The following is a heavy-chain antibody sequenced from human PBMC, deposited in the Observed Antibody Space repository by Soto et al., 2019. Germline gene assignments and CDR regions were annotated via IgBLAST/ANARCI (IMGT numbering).Heavy chain of an antibody. CDR2: IYYSGST. Sequence: PSETLSLTCTVSGGSISSYYWSWIRQHPGKGLEWIGYIYYSGSTYYNPSLKSRVTISVDTSKNQFSLKLSSVTAADTAVYYCATQYYYDSSGYYATLDYWGQGTLVTVSS. D-gene: IGHD3-22*01. V-gene: IGHV4-59*06. CDR3: ATQYYYDSSGYYATLDY. J-gene: IGHJ4*02. CDR1: GGSISSYY.